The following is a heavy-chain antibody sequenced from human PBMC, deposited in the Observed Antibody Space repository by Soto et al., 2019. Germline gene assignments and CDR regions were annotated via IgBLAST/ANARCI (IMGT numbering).Heavy chain of an antibody. CDR2: IYYSGST. J-gene: IGHJ6*02. D-gene: IGHD2-2*01. Sequence: SETLSLTCTVSGGSISSGDYYWSWIRQPPGKGLEWIGYIYYSGSTYYNPSLKSRVTISVDTSKNQFSLKLSSVTAADTAVYYCARAAGYCSSTSCYGPYYYYYGMDVWGQGTTVTVSS. V-gene: IGHV4-30-4*01. CDR1: GGSISSGDYY. CDR3: ARAAGYCSSTSCYGPYYYYYGMDV.